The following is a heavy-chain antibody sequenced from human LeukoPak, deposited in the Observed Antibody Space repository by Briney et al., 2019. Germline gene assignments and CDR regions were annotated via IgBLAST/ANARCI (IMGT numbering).Heavy chain of an antibody. D-gene: IGHD5-24*01. Sequence: GGSLRLSCAASGFTFSDYYMSWIRQAPGKGLEWVSYISSSGSTIYYADSVKGRFTISRDNAKNTIFLQMNSLRVEDTAVYYCAKGISADGYNFERGADYWGQGAQVIVSS. V-gene: IGHV3-11*01. CDR2: ISSSGSTI. CDR3: AKGISADGYNFERGADY. J-gene: IGHJ4*02. CDR1: GFTFSDYY.